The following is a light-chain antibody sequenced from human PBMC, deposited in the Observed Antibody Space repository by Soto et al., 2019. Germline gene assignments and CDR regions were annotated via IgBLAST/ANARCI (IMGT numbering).Light chain of an antibody. CDR1: QSLLHSNGYTY. CDR2: LVS. CDR3: MQALQSPRT. Sequence: DIVMTQYPLSLPVTPGEPASISCRSTQSLLHSNGYTYLDWYLQKPGQSPQLLIYLVSNRASGVPDRFSGSGSGTDFTLKISRVEAEDVGVYYCMQALQSPRTFGQGTKLEIK. V-gene: IGKV2-28*01. J-gene: IGKJ1*01.